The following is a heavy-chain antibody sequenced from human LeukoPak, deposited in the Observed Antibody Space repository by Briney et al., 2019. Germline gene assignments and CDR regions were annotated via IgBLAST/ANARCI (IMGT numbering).Heavy chain of an antibody. V-gene: IGHV5-51*01. J-gene: IGHJ4*02. CDR2: IYPGDSDI. CDR1: GYSFTTYW. D-gene: IGHD1-1*01. CDR3: ARRSPNWTHDY. Sequence: GESLKISCKGSGYSFTTYWIGWVRPMPGKGLEWMGMIYPGDSDIRYSPSFQGQVSISADKSIRTAYLQWSSLKASDTAMYYCARRSPNWTHDYWGQGTLVTVSS.